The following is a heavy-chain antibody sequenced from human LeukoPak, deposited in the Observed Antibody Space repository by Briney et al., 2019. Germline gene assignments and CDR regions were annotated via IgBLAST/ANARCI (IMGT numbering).Heavy chain of an antibody. J-gene: IGHJ6*04. CDR3: ARDSSSWYAYYYYGMDV. D-gene: IGHD6-13*01. V-gene: IGHV3-7*01. CDR2: IKQDGSEK. Sequence: GGSLRLSCAASGITFRNHWMTWVRQAPGKGLEWVANIKQDGSEKYYVDSVKGRFTISRDNAKNSLYLQMNSLRAEDTAVYYCARDSSSWYAYYYYGMDVWGKGTTVTVSS. CDR1: GITFRNHW.